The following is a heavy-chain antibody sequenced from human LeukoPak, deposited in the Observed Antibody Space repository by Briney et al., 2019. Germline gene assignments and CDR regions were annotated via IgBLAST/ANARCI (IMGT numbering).Heavy chain of an antibody. CDR2: IYYSGST. J-gene: IGHJ4*02. CDR3: ARDPACGGDCYPPAYFDY. Sequence: SETLSLTCTVSGGSISSSSYYWGWIRQPPGKGLEWIGSIYYSGSTYYNPSLKSRVTISVDRSKNQFSLKLSSVTAADTAVYYCARDPACGGDCYPPAYFDYWGQGTLVTVSS. D-gene: IGHD2-21*01. V-gene: IGHV4-39*07. CDR1: GGSISSSSYY.